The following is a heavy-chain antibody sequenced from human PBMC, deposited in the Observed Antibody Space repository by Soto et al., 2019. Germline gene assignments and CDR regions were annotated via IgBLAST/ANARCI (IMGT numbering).Heavy chain of an antibody. D-gene: IGHD6-19*01. CDR3: AGGTSVATEY. Sequence: GGSLRLSCAASRFTFSSYWMHWVRQAPGKGLVWVSRITNDGSSTSYADSVRGRFTISRDNAKNTLYLQMNSLRAEDTAVYYCAGGTSVATEYWGQGTLVTVSS. CDR2: ITNDGSST. CDR1: RFTFSSYW. V-gene: IGHV3-74*01. J-gene: IGHJ4*02.